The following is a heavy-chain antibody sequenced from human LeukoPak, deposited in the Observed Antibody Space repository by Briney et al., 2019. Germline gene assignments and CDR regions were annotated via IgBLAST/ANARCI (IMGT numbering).Heavy chain of an antibody. J-gene: IGHJ5*02. CDR1: GGCISSYY. D-gene: IGHD5-18*01. CDR3: ARGGTWIQLWFHNWFDP. CDR2: IYYSGST. Sequence: SETLSLTCTVSGGCISSYYWSWIRQPPGKGLEWIGYIYYSGSTNYNPSLKSRVTISVDTSKNQFSLKLSSVTAADTAVYYCARGGTWIQLWFHNWFDPWGQGTLVTVSS. V-gene: IGHV4-59*12.